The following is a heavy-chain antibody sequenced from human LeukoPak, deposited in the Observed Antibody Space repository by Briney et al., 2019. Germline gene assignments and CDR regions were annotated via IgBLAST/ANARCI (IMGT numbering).Heavy chain of an antibody. D-gene: IGHD4-23*01. Sequence: SETLSLTCTVSGGSLSSYYWSWIRQPAGKGLEWIGRIYTSGSTNYNPSLKSRVTISVDKSKNQFSLKLSSVTAADTAVYYCASHGKQYYYYYMDVWGKGTTVTVSS. J-gene: IGHJ6*03. CDR3: ASHGKQYYYYYMDV. CDR2: IYTSGST. V-gene: IGHV4-4*07. CDR1: GGSLSSYY.